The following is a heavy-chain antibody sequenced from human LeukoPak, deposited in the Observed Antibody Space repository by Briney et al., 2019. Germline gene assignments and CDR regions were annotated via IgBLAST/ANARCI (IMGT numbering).Heavy chain of an antibody. Sequence: SETPSLTCTVSGGSISSYYWSWIRQPPEKGLEWVGYVYYSGSTNYNPSLKSRVTISVDTSKNEFSLKLSSVTAADTAVYYCARQELVRGHFDYWGQGTLVSVSS. CDR3: ARQELVRGHFDY. V-gene: IGHV4-59*08. CDR2: VYYSGST. CDR1: GGSISSYY. D-gene: IGHD6-6*01. J-gene: IGHJ4*02.